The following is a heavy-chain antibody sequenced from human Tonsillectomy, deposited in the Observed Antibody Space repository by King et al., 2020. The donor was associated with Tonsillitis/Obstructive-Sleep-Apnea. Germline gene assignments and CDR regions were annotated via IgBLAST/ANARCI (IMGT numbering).Heavy chain of an antibody. D-gene: IGHD3-3*01. CDR1: GGSISSYY. V-gene: IGHV4-59*01. J-gene: IGHJ3*02. Sequence: QLQESGPGLVKPSETLSLTCTVSGGSISSYYWSWIRQPPGKGLEWIGYIYYSGSTNYNPSLKSRVTISVDTSKNQFSLKLSSVTAADTAVYYCTVMILEWSDAFDIWGQGTMVTVSS. CDR2: IYYSGST. CDR3: TVMILEWSDAFDI.